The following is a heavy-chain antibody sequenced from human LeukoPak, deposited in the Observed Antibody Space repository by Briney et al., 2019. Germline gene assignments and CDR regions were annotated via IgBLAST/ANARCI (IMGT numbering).Heavy chain of an antibody. Sequence: SETLSLTCTVSGGSISSYYWSWIRQPAGKGLEWIGRIYTSGSTNYNPSLKSRVTMSVDTSRNQFSLKLSSVTAADTAVYYCARVGYSSSWYPEEWFDPWGLGTLVNVSS. V-gene: IGHV4-4*07. CDR2: IYTSGST. D-gene: IGHD6-13*01. CDR1: GGSISSYY. J-gene: IGHJ5*02. CDR3: ARVGYSSSWYPEEWFDP.